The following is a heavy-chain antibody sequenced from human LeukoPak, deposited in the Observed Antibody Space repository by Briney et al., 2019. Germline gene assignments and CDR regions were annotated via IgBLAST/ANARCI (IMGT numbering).Heavy chain of an antibody. J-gene: IGHJ4*02. D-gene: IGHD3-10*01. V-gene: IGHV3-30*18. CDR1: GFTFSRYG. CDR3: AKEMDPYGSGSYYPYFAFVY. Sequence: PGRSLRLSCAACGFTFSRYGMHWVRQAPGKGLEWVAVISYDGSNKYYADSVKGRFTISRDNSKNTLYLQMNSLRAEDTAVYYCAKEMDPYGSGSYYPYFAFVYWGQGTLVTVSS. CDR2: ISYDGSNK.